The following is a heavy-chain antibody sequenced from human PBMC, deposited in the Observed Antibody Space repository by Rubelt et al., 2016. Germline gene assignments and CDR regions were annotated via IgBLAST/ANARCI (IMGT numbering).Heavy chain of an antibody. Sequence: ARGSGLEWVSAISGSGGSTYYADSVKGRFTTSRHNSKNTLYLQMNSLRAEDTAVYYCARDRTGTTVIDYWGQGTLVTVSS. CDR2: ISGSGGST. CDR3: ARDRTGTTVIDY. D-gene: IGHD1-7*01. J-gene: IGHJ4*02. V-gene: IGHV3-23*01.